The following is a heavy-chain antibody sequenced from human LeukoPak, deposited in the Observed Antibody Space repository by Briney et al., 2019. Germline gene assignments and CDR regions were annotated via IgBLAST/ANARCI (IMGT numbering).Heavy chain of an antibody. J-gene: IGHJ6*02. CDR2: ISYDGSNK. CDR3: AKELYCGGDCYGMDV. D-gene: IGHD2-21*01. V-gene: IGHV3-30*18. CDR1: GFTFSSYG. Sequence: GGSLRLSCAASGFTFSSYGMHWVRQAPGKGLEWVAVISYDGSNKYYADSVKGRFTISRDNSKNTLYLQMNSLRAEDTAVYYCAKELYCGGDCYGMDVWGQGTTVTVSS.